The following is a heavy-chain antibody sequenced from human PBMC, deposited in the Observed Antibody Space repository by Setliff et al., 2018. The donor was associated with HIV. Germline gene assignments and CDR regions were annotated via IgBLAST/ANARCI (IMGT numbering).Heavy chain of an antibody. D-gene: IGHD6-13*01. J-gene: IGHJ3*02. CDR3: ARVLKGYSSSYEAFDI. Sequence: GASVKVSCKTSRGTFTSYAFTWVRQAPGQGLEWMGGIISILNAATYAQKFQGRVTITADKSTSTVYMELSSLRSEDSAVYYCARVLKGYSSSYEAFDIWGQGTMVTVSS. CDR2: IISILNAA. V-gene: IGHV1-69*10. CDR1: RGTFTSYA.